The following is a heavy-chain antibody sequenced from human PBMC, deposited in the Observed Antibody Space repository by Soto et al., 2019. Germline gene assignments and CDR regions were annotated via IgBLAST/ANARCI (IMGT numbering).Heavy chain of an antibody. V-gene: IGHV1-2*04. J-gene: IGHJ4*02. CDR3: ARGDHSSSWSPFDY. CDR2: INPNSGGT. D-gene: IGHD6-13*01. Sequence: ASVKVSCKASGYTFTGYYMHWVRQAPGQGLEWMGWINPNSGGTNYAQKFQGWVTMTRDTSISTAYMELSRLRSDDTAVYYCARGDHSSSWSPFDYWGQGTLVTGSS. CDR1: GYTFTGYY.